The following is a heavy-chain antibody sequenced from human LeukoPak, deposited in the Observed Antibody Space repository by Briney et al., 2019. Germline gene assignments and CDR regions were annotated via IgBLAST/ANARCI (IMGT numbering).Heavy chain of an antibody. J-gene: IGHJ5*02. D-gene: IGHD5-24*01. Sequence: GGSLRLSCAASGFIVGNSYMSWVRQAPGKGLEWLSYISGSSSAIYYADSVQGRFTISRDNAKNSLSLQMSSLRVEDTAVYYCVRDRTLGVRDGFILAWGQGTLVTVSS. CDR2: ISGSSSAI. CDR1: GFIVGNSY. CDR3: VRDRTLGVRDGFILA. V-gene: IGHV3-48*01.